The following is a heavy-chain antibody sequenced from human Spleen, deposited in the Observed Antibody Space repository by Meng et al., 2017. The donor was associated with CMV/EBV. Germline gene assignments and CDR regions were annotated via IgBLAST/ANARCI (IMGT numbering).Heavy chain of an antibody. CDR1: GFTFSNYG. D-gene: IGHD4-11*01. Sequence: GESLKISCAASGFTFSNYGMHWVRQAPGKGLEWVALISYDGSNKYYADSVKGRFTISRDNSKNTLYLQMNSLRAEDTAVYYCARDPTDYSNYFYYFDYWGQGTLVTVSS. J-gene: IGHJ4*02. V-gene: IGHV3-30*19. CDR2: ISYDGSNK. CDR3: ARDPTDYSNYFYYFDY.